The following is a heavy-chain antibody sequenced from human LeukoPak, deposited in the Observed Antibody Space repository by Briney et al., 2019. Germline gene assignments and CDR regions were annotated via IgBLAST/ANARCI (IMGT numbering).Heavy chain of an antibody. CDR2: IYTSGRT. J-gene: IGHJ6*03. CDR3: SRHVTRSYYMGV. V-gene: IGHV4-4*07. Sequence: SETLSLTCTVSGGSISSYYWSWIRQPAGKGLEWIGRIYTSGRTNYNPSLKSRVTMSLDTSNNQFSLKLSSVTAADTAVYYCSRHVTRSYYMGVWGKGTTVTVSS. CDR1: GGSISSYY. D-gene: IGHD4-11*01.